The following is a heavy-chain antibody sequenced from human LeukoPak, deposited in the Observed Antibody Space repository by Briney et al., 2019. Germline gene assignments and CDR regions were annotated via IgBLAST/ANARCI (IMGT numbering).Heavy chain of an antibody. V-gene: IGHV3-23*01. CDR1: GITLSNYG. Sequence: PGGSLRLSCAVSGITLSNYGMSWVRQAPGKGLEWAAGISDSGGRTNYADSVKGRFTISRDNPKNTLYLQMNSLRAEDTAIYFCAKRGVVIRVILVGFHKEANYFDSWGQGALVTVSS. CDR3: AKRGVVIRVILVGFHKEANYFDS. D-gene: IGHD3-22*01. CDR2: ISDSGGRT. J-gene: IGHJ4*02.